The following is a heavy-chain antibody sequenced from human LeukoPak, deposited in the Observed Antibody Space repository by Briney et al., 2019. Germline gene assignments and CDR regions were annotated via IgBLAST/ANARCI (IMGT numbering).Heavy chain of an antibody. CDR1: GDSVSRNDAG. V-gene: IGHV6-1*01. CDR3: ARSKLGNNQWYFDL. J-gene: IGHJ2*01. CDR2: TYYRSKWYK. D-gene: IGHD7-27*01. Sequence: SQTLSLTCAISGDSVSRNDAGWSWIRQSPSRGLEWLARTYYRSKWYKDDAGSEKSRIIINDDTAKNQFSLQLNSVTPEDTAVYYCARSKLGNNQWYFDLWGRGTLVTVSS.